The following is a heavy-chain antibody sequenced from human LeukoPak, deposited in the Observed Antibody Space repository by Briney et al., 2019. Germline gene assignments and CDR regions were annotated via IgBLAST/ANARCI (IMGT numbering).Heavy chain of an antibody. Sequence: SETLSLTCTVSGGSISSSSYYWGWIRQPPGKGLEWIVSIYDSGSTYYNPSLKSRVTISVDTSKNQFSLKLSSVTAADTAVYYCARRAARPERYFDYWGQGTLVTVSS. V-gene: IGHV4-39*01. CDR3: ARRAARPERYFDY. D-gene: IGHD6-6*01. CDR1: GGSISSSSYY. J-gene: IGHJ4*02. CDR2: IYDSGST.